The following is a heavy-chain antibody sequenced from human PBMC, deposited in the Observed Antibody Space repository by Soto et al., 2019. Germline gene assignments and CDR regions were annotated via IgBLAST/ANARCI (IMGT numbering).Heavy chain of an antibody. D-gene: IGHD6-13*01. CDR2: IYYSGST. Sequence: PSETLSLTCTVSGGSISSYYWSWIRQPPGKGLEWIGYIYYSGSTNYNPSLKSRVTISVDTSKNQFSLKLNSLRAEDTAVYYCARDKSQQLAQGPDYYGMDVWGQGTTVTVSS. CDR1: GGSISSYY. J-gene: IGHJ6*02. CDR3: ARDKSQQLAQGPDYYGMDV. V-gene: IGHV4-59*01.